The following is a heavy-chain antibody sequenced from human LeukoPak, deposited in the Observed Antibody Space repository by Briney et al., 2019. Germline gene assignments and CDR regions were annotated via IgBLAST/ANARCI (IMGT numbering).Heavy chain of an antibody. V-gene: IGHV3-21*01. CDR2: IDYDSSHI. CDR3: ARDPLRYLRVGHYDY. CDR1: EFTFSNSA. D-gene: IGHD3-9*01. Sequence: GGSLRLSCAASEFTFSNSAMNWVRQVPRKGLEWVSSIDYDSSHIYYAASVRGRFTISRDNARNSVYLQMNSLRVEDTAVYYCARDPLRYLRVGHYDYWGQGTLVAVSS. J-gene: IGHJ4*02.